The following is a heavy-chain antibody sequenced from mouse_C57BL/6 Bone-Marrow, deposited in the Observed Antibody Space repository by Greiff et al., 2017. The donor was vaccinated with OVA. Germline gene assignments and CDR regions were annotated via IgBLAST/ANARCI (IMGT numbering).Heavy chain of an antibody. CDR1: GYTFTSYW. V-gene: IGHV1-69*01. CDR2: IDPSDSYT. CDR3: ARETDLYYFDY. J-gene: IGHJ2*01. D-gene: IGHD2-4*01. Sequence: QVQLQQPGAELVMPGASVKLSCKASGYTFTSYWMHWVKQRPGQGLEWIGEIDPSDSYTNYNQKFKGKSTLTVDKSSSTAYMQLSSLTSEDSAVYYCARETDLYYFDYRGQGTTLTVSS.